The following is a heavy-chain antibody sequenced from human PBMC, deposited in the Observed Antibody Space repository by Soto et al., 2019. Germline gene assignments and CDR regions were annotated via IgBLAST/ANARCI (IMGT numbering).Heavy chain of an antibody. D-gene: IGHD3-22*01. V-gene: IGHV1-69*13. CDR1: GGTFSSYA. CDR3: ASHSTYYYDSSGPYFDY. J-gene: IGHJ4*02. Sequence: ASVKVSCKASGGTFSSYAISWVRQAPGQGLEWMGGIIPIFGTANYAQKFQGRVTITADASTSTAYMELSSLRSEDTAVYYCASHSTYYYDSSGPYFDYWGQGTLVTVSS. CDR2: IIPIFGTA.